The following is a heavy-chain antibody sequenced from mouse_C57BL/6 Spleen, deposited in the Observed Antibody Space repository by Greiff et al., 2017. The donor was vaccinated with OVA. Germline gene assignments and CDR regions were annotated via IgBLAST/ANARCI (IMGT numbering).Heavy chain of an antibody. CDR3: ASYDGYYFDY. Sequence: EVQLQQSGPGLVKPSQSLSLTCSVTGSSITSGYYWHWIRQFPGNKLEWMGYISYDGSNNYNPSLKNRISITRDTSKNQFFLKLNSVTTEDTATYYCASYDGYYFDYWGQGTTLTVSS. CDR1: GSSITSGYY. CDR2: ISYDGSN. V-gene: IGHV3-6*01. J-gene: IGHJ2*01. D-gene: IGHD2-3*01.